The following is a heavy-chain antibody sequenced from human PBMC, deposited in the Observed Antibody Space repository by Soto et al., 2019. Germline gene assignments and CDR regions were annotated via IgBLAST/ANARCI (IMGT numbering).Heavy chain of an antibody. CDR2: IIPIVGIA. J-gene: IGHJ3*02. D-gene: IGHD3-9*01. CDR3: ARESELGYFDWGGEDDSFDT. V-gene: IGHV1-69*04. CDR1: GGTFSSYT. Sequence: ASVKVSCKASGGTFSSYTINWVRQAPGQGLEWMGRIIPIVGIANHAQKFQGRVTITADKSTSTAYMELSRLRPEDTAVYYCARESELGYFDWGGEDDSFDTRGQRTMDTVSS.